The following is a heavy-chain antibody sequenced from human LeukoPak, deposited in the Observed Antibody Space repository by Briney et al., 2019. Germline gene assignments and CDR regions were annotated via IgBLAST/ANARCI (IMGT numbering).Heavy chain of an antibody. D-gene: IGHD6-19*01. Sequence: GGSLRLSCAAPGFTFSSYAMHRVRQAPGTGLEWVSFIRFDGSNKYYADSVKGRFTISRDNSKNTLYLQMNSLRAEDTAVYYCAKDLGSGWTLYYFDYWGQGTLVTVSS. CDR1: GFTFSSYA. J-gene: IGHJ4*02. V-gene: IGHV3-30*02. CDR2: IRFDGSNK. CDR3: AKDLGSGWTLYYFDY.